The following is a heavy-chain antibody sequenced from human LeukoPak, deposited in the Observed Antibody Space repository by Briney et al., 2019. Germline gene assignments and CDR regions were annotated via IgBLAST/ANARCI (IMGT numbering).Heavy chain of an antibody. CDR3: AKDVYGDYGGLDY. CDR1: GFPFSTYA. J-gene: IGHJ4*02. CDR2: IRGSDGST. D-gene: IGHD4-17*01. Sequence: PGGSLRLSGAASGFPFSTYAMSWVRQAPGKGLEWVSSIRGSDGSTYYADSVKGRFAISRDNSKNTLYLQMNSLRAEDTAVYYCAKDVYGDYGGLDYWGQGTLVTVSS. V-gene: IGHV3-23*01.